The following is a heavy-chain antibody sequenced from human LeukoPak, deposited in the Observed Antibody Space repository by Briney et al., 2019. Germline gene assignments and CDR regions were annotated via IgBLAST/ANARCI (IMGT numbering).Heavy chain of an antibody. Sequence: PGGSLRLSCAASGFTFSSYGMHWVRQAPGKGLEWVAVISYDGSNEYYADSVKGRFTISRDNSKNTLYLQMSSLRAEDTAVYYCAKNQYYYDSSGQDYWGQGTLVTVSS. D-gene: IGHD3-22*01. CDR1: GFTFSSYG. V-gene: IGHV3-30*18. CDR2: ISYDGSNE. J-gene: IGHJ4*02. CDR3: AKNQYYYDSSGQDY.